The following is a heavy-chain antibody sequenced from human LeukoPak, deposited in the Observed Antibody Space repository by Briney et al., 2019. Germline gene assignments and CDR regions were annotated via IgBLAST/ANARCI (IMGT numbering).Heavy chain of an antibody. CDR2: IYYSGST. CDR3: AREVSFYYDSSGYLDY. D-gene: IGHD3-22*01. V-gene: IGHV4-59*01. Sequence: SETLSLTCTVSGGSISSYYWSWIRQPPGKGLEWIGYIYYSGSTNYNPSLKSRVTISVDTSKNQFSLKLSSVTAADTVVYYCAREVSFYYDSSGYLDYWGQGTLVTVSS. CDR1: GGSISSYY. J-gene: IGHJ4*02.